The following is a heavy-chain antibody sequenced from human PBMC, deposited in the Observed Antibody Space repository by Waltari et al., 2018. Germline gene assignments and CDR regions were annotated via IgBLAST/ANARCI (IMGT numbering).Heavy chain of an antibody. D-gene: IGHD6-19*01. Sequence: QVQLQQWGAGLLKPSETLSLTCAVYGGSFSGYYWAWIRQPPGERLEYIGYVSRSGTTNYNPSLTGRVTISVDTSRNDFSLRLASVTAADTAIYYCARAADGSGLDTWGPGTLVAVSS. V-gene: IGHV4-59*10. CDR3: ARAADGSGLDT. CDR1: GGSFSGYY. CDR2: VSRSGTT. J-gene: IGHJ5*02.